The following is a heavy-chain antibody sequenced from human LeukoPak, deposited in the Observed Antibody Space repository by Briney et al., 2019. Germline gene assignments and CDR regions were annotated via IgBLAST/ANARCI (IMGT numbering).Heavy chain of an antibody. Sequence: SETLSLTCAVSGGSISSSNWWSWVRQPPGKGLEWIGEIYHSGSTNYNPSLKSRVTISVDKSKNQFSLKLSSVIAADTAVYYCAREPIARYCSGGSCYSLTYFDYWGQGTLVTVSS. J-gene: IGHJ4*02. V-gene: IGHV4-4*02. CDR3: AREPIARYCSGGSCYSLTYFDY. CDR1: GGSISSSNW. CDR2: IYHSGST. D-gene: IGHD2-15*01.